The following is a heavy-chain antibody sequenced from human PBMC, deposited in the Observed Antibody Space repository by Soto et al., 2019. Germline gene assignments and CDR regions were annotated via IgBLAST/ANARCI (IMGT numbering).Heavy chain of an antibody. CDR1: GFTFSSYA. CDR2: ISGSGGST. CDR3: ARGRTGLGITICGVVSQYYFDY. D-gene: IGHD3-3*01. V-gene: IGHV3-23*01. J-gene: IGHJ4*02. Sequence: PVGSLRLSCAASGFTFSSYAMSWVRQAPGKGLEWVSAISGSGGSTYYADSVKGRFTISRDNSKNTLYLQMNSLRAEDTAVYYCARGRTGLGITICGVVSQYYFDYWGQGALVTVSS.